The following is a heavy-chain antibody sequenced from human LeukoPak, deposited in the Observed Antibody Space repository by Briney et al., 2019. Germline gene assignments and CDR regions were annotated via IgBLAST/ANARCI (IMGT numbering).Heavy chain of an antibody. V-gene: IGHV3-7*04. CDR1: GFTFNNYW. D-gene: IGHD1-26*01. J-gene: IGHJ5*02. CDR2: IRQDGSDK. CDR3: AGYSGSGCFDP. Sequence: GGSLRLSCAASGFTFNNYWMTWLRQSPGKGVEGGANIRQDGSDKYYGDSVKGRLNISRDNAKKSLYLQRNSLRAEDTAVYFCAGYSGSGCFDPWGQGTLVTVSS.